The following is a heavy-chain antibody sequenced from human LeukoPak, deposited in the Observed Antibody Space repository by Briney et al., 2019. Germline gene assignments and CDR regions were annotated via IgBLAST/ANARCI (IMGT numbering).Heavy chain of an antibody. CDR2: ISSSSSYT. CDR1: GFTFSDYY. V-gene: IGHV3-11*05. D-gene: IGHD1-26*01. J-gene: IGHJ4*02. Sequence: GGSLRLSCAASGFTFSDYYMSWIRQAPGKGLEWVSYISSSSSYTNYADSVKGRFTISRDNAKNLLYLQMNSLRAEDTAVYYCAREEISGSYSAAFDYWGQGTLVTVSS. CDR3: AREEISGSYSAAFDY.